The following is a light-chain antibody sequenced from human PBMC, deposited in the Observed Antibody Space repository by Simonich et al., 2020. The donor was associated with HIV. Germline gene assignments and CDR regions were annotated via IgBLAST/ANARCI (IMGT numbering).Light chain of an antibody. V-gene: IGKV3-20*01. CDR3: QQYGTSRYT. J-gene: IGKJ2*01. Sequence: EIVMTQSPATLSVSPGERATLSCRASQSVSSNLAWYQQKTGQAPRLLIYGASSRATGSPDRFSGSGSGTDFTLTINRLEPEDFAVYYCQQYGTSRYTFGQGTKLEIK. CDR2: GAS. CDR1: QSVSSN.